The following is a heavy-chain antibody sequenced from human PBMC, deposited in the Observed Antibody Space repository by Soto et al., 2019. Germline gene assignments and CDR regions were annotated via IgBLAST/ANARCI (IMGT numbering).Heavy chain of an antibody. V-gene: IGHV1-69*08. Sequence: QVQLVQSGAEVKKPGSSVKVSCKASGGTFSSYTISWVRQAPGQGLEWMGRIIPILGIANYAQKFQGRVTITADKSTSTAYMKLSSRRSEDTAVYYCAIDGSRPFDYWGQGTLVTVSS. CDR1: GGTFSSYT. CDR3: AIDGSRPFDY. CDR2: IIPILGIA. J-gene: IGHJ4*02.